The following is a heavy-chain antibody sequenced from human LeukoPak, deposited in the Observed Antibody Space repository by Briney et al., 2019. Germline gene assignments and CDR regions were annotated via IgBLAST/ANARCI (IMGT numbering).Heavy chain of an antibody. V-gene: IGHV3-7*01. J-gene: IGHJ4*02. Sequence: GGSLRLSCAASGFTFSNNWMTWIRQAPGKGLEWVANIKRDGTEKHYVGSVKGRFTISRDNAKNSVYLQMDSLRAEDTAFYYCARGKAVGCWGQGTLVTVS. D-gene: IGHD6-19*01. CDR2: IKRDGTEK. CDR3: ARGKAVGC. CDR1: GFTFSNNW.